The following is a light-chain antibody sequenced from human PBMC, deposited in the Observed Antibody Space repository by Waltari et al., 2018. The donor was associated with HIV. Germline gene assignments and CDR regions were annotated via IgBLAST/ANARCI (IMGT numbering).Light chain of an antibody. J-gene: IGLJ3*02. CDR1: TSNHGNDS. V-gene: IGLV1-51*01. CDR3: GTWDRSLSAAV. CDR2: DNS. Sequence: QSVLTQPPSVSAAPGQKVTISCPGSTSNHGNDSVSWYHHVPGAAPRLLIYDNSKRPSGLPDGFAGSRAGTPATLGITGLQTGDEAHYYCGTWDRSLSAAVFGGGTKLTVL.